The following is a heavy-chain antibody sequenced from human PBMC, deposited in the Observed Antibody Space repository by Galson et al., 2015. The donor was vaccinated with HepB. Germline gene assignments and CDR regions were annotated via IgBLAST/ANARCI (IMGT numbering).Heavy chain of an antibody. D-gene: IGHD3-10*01. CDR3: ARAPGGITMVRGAVRYYYYYYGMDV. V-gene: IGHV3-33*01. J-gene: IGHJ6*02. CDR1: GFTFSSYG. Sequence: SLRLSCAASGFTFSSYGMHWVRQAPGKGLEWVAVIWYDGSNKYYADSVKGRFTISRDNSKNSLYLQMNSLRAEDTAVYYCARAPGGITMVRGAVRYYYYYYGMDVWGQGTTVTVSS. CDR2: IWYDGSNK.